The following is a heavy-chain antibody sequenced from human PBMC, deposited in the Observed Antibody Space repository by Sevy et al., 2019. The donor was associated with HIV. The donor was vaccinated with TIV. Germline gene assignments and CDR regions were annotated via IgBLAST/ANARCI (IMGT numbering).Heavy chain of an antibody. CDR2: ISRYNT. CDR3: ARSPSGSQGPGQYFQH. V-gene: IGHV1-18*01. CDR1: GYTFINYG. J-gene: IGHJ1*01. Sequence: ASLKVSCKASGYTFINYGITWVRQAPGQGLEWMGWISRYNTNYAQKLQGRVTMTTDTSTSTVYMELRSLRSDDTAVYYCARSPSGSQGPGQYFQHWGQGTLVNVSS. D-gene: IGHD1-26*01.